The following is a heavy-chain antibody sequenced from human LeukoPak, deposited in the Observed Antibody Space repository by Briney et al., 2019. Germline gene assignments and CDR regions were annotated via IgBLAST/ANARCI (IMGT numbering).Heavy chain of an antibody. D-gene: IGHD3-22*01. CDR3: AKDIRPRDYYDSSGYDAFDI. V-gene: IGHV3-9*01. CDR1: GFTFDDYA. Sequence: GGSLRLSCAASGFTFDDYAMHWVRQAPGKGLEWVSGISWNSGSIGYADSVKGRFTISRALYLQMNSLRAEDTALYYRAKDIRPRDYYDSSGYDAFDIWGQGTMVTVSS. J-gene: IGHJ3*02. CDR2: ISWNSGSI.